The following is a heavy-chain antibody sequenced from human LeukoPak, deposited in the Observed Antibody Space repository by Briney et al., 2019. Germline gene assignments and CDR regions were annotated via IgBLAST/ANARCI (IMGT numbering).Heavy chain of an antibody. CDR1: GGSFSGYY. CDR3: ARKGYYPKYYFDY. CDR2: INHSGST. J-gene: IGHJ4*02. V-gene: IGHV4-34*01. D-gene: IGHD3-10*01. Sequence: PSETLSLTCAVYGGSFSGYYWSWIHQPPGKGLEWIGEINHSGSTNYNPSLKSRVTISVDTSKNQFSLKLSSVTAADTAVYYCARKGYYPKYYFDYRGQGTLVTVSS.